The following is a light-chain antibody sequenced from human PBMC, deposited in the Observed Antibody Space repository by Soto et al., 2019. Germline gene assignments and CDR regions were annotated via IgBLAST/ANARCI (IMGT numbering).Light chain of an antibody. CDR3: SSYAGGKNFYV. Sequence: QSVLTQPPSASGSPGQTVTISCTGTSSDVGGYDYVSWYQQHPGEAPKLIIYEVTNRPSGVPDRFSGSKSGNTASLTVSGLQAEEEADYHCSSYAGGKNFYVFGTGTKVTVL. V-gene: IGLV2-8*01. J-gene: IGLJ1*01. CDR2: EVT. CDR1: SSDVGGYDY.